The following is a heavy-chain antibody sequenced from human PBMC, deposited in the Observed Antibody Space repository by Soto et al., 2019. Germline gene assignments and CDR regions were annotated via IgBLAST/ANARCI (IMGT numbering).Heavy chain of an antibody. D-gene: IGHD4-4*01. CDR1: GSTFPNYP. CDR3: VRGGYSSSWERIDP. J-gene: IGHJ5*02. CDR2: ISHDGVTK. Sequence: PGVSLRLSCTASGSTFPNYPMHWVRQAPDKGLEWVAVISHDGVTKNSADSVKGRFTISRDNSRNTLYLQMNSLRIEDTAMYYCVRGGYSSSWERIDPWGQGNLVTLSS. V-gene: IGHV3-30-3*01.